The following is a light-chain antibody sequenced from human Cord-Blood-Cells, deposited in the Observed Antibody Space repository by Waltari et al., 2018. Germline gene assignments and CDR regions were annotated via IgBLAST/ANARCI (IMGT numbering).Light chain of an antibody. Sequence: EIVMTQSPATLSVSPGERATLSCRASQSVSSNLAWYQQKPGQAPRLLIYGASTRATGIPAKFSGSGSGTEFTLTISSLRSEDFTVDYCQQYNNWPPLYTFGQGSELEIK. CDR3: QQYNNWPPLYT. J-gene: IGKJ2*01. CDR2: GAS. CDR1: QSVSSN. V-gene: IGKV3-15*01.